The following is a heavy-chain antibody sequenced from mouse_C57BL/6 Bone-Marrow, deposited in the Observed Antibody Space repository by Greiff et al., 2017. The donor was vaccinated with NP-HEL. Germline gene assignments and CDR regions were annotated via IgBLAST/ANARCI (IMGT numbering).Heavy chain of an antibody. V-gene: IGHV5-6*01. CDR2: ISSGGSYT. CDR1: GFTFSSYG. D-gene: IGHD1-1*01. Sequence: EVQLQQSGGDLVKPGGSLKLSCAASGFTFSSYGMSWVRQTPDKRLEWVATISSGGSYTYYPDSVKGRFTISRDNAKNTLYLQMSSLKSEDTAMYYCARQPYYYGSSVAYWGQGTLVTVSA. J-gene: IGHJ3*01. CDR3: ARQPYYYGSSVAY.